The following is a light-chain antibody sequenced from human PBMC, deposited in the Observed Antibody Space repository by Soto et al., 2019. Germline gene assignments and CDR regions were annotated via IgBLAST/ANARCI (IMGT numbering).Light chain of an antibody. Sequence: EKVMTQSPAPLSVSPGGRAPLSPTPSQSVSSNLAWYQQKPGQAPRLLIYGASTRATGIPARFSGSGSGTEFTLTISSLQSEDFAVYYCQQYKNWPRTFGQGTKV. J-gene: IGKJ1*01. CDR1: QSVSSN. CDR3: QQYKNWPRT. CDR2: GAS. V-gene: IGKV3-15*01.